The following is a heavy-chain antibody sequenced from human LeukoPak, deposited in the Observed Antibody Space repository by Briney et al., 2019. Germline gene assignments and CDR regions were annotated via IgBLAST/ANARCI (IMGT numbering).Heavy chain of an antibody. CDR1: GRSISSSSYY. V-gene: IGHV4-39*01. D-gene: IGHD1-26*01. CDR2: IYYSGST. CDR3: ASMRDSRRWELPNWFEP. Sequence: SETLSLTCTVSGRSISSSSYYWGWIRQPPGKGLEWIGSIYYSGSTYYNPSLKSRVTISVDTSKNQFSLKLSSVTAADTAVYYCASMRDSRRWELPNWFEPWGQGTLVTVSS. J-gene: IGHJ5*02.